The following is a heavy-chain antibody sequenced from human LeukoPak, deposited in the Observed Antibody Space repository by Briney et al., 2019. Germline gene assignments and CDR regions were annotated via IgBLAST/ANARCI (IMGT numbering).Heavy chain of an antibody. CDR1: GFTFGDYA. CDR2: IRSKAYGGTT. J-gene: IGHJ4*02. V-gene: IGHV3-49*04. CDR3: TSTGYYYGSGSYYLDY. D-gene: IGHD3-10*01. Sequence: GGSLRLSCSASGFTFGDYAMSWVRQAPGKGLEWVGFIRSKAYGGTTGYAASVKGRFTISRDDSKSIAYLQMNSLKTEDTAVYYCTSTGYYYGSGSYYLDYWGQGTLVTVSS.